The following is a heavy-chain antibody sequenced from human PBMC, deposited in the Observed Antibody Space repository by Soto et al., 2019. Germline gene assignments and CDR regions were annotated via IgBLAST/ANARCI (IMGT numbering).Heavy chain of an antibody. V-gene: IGHV1-8*01. CDR2: MNPNSGNT. Sequence: ASVKVSCKASGYTFTSYDINWVRQATGQGLEWMGWMNPNSGNTGYAQKFQGRVTMTRNTSISTAYMELSSLRSEDTAVYYCASDSGSYYSSTLDYWGQGTLVTVSS. D-gene: IGHD1-26*01. CDR3: ASDSGSYYSSTLDY. CDR1: GYTFTSYD. J-gene: IGHJ4*02.